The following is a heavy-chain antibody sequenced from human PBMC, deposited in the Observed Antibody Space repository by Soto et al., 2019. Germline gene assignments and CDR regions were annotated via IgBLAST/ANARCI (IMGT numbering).Heavy chain of an antibody. CDR1: GLTFSTYA. D-gene: IGHD6-19*01. CDR3: ARGRDSAWYGVGI. CDR2: IVGSGGST. V-gene: IGHV3-23*01. Sequence: PGGSLRLSCAASGLTFSTYAMNWVRKAPGKGLEWVSAIVGSGGSTYYADSAKGRFTISRDNSNNTLYLQMNGLRAEDTAVYYCARGRDSAWYGVGIWGQGTLVTVSS. J-gene: IGHJ4*02.